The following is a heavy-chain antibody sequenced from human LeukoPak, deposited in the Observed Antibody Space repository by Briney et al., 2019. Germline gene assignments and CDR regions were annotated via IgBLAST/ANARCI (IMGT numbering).Heavy chain of an antibody. Sequence: ASVKVSCKASGYTFTSYAMHWVRQAPGQRLEWMGWINAGNGNTKYPQKFQGRVTITRDTSASTAYMELSSLRSEDTAVYYCARNRDYDYVWGVGYWGQGTLVTVSS. J-gene: IGHJ4*02. CDR3: ARNRDYDYVWGVGY. D-gene: IGHD3-16*01. V-gene: IGHV1-3*01. CDR2: INAGNGNT. CDR1: GYTFTSYA.